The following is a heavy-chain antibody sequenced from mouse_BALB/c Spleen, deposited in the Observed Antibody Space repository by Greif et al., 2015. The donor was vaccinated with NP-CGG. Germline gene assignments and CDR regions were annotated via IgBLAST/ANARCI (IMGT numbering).Heavy chain of an antibody. CDR2: LSPGDGDT. Sequence: QVQLEQSGAELVRPGSSGKIPCKASGYAFSSYWMNWVKQRPGQGLEWIGQLSPGDGDTNYNGKFKGKATLTADKSSSTAYMQLSSLTSEDSAVYFCAREDYGPRCFDVWGAGTSVTVSS. CDR1: GYAFSSYW. V-gene: IGHV1-80*01. CDR3: AREDYGPRCFDV. J-gene: IGHJ1*01. D-gene: IGHD1-1*01.